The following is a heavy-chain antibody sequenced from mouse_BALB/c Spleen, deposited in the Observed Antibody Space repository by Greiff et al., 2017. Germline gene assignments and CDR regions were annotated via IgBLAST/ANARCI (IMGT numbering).Heavy chain of an antibody. CDR3: ARSPLLLRVYFDY. V-gene: IGHV5-6-5*01. J-gene: IGHJ2*01. CDR1: GFTFSSYA. Sequence: EVQRVESGGGLVKPGGSLKLSCAASGFTFSSYAMSWVRQTPEKRLEWVASISSGGSTYYPDSVKGRFTISRDNARNILYLQMSSLRSEDTAMYYCARSPLLLRVYFDYWGQGTTLTVSS. CDR2: ISSGGST. D-gene: IGHD1-1*01.